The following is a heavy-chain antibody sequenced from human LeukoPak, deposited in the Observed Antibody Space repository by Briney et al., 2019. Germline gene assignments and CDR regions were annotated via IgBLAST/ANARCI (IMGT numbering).Heavy chain of an antibody. D-gene: IGHD3-10*01. Sequence: GGSLRLSCAASGFTFSSYSMNWVRQAPGKGLEWVSSISSSSSYIYYADSVKGRFTISRDNAKNSLYLQMNSLRAEDTAVYYCARGRQYYGGGDDAFDIWGQGTMVTASS. CDR1: GFTFSSYS. V-gene: IGHV3-21*01. CDR3: ARGRQYYGGGDDAFDI. J-gene: IGHJ3*02. CDR2: ISSSSSYI.